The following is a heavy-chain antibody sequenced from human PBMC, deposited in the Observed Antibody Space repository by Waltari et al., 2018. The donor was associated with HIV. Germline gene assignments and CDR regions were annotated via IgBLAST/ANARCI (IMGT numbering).Heavy chain of an antibody. D-gene: IGHD1-26*01. CDR2: MSHSGDT. V-gene: IGHV4-4*02. Sequence: QVQLQESGPGLVKPSGTLSLTCAVSGASISAPNWWSWVRQSPGKGLEWVGEMSHSGDTNYNPARGSRVTNPNDEAENQLSLKVTSVTAADTAIYYCARGPTPGGSYRYLDHNWFDPWGQGTLVTVSS. J-gene: IGHJ5*02. CDR1: GASISAPNW. CDR3: ARGPTPGGSYRYLDHNWFDP.